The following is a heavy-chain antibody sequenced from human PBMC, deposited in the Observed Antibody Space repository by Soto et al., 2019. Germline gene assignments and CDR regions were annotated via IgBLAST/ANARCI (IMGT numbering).Heavy chain of an antibody. CDR1: AFDFGGSW. D-gene: IGHD6-19*01. J-gene: IGHJ4*02. Sequence: EVQLVESGGGLVQPGESLRLSCAPSAFDFGGSWMSWVRQAPGKGLEWVANIRPDGNKKYYVDSVKGRFTISRDNTKNSLVLQMNSLRAEDTAVYYCARGGRWLDFHSWGQGTLVTVSS. CDR3: ARGGRWLDFHS. V-gene: IGHV3-7*01. CDR2: IRPDGNKK.